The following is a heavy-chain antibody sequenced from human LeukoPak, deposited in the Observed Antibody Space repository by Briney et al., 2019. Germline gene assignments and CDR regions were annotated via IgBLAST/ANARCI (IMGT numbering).Heavy chain of an antibody. J-gene: IGHJ4*02. CDR3: AREASGYSRDF. CDR2: IWRDGSRK. V-gene: IGHV3-33*08. CDR1: GFTFSSYA. Sequence: PGGSLRLSCAASGFTFSSYAMSWVRQAPGKGLEWVAGIWRDGSRKHYGDSVKGRLTISRDNSNNTLFLQMNSLRAEDTAVYYCAREASGYSRDFWGQGTLVIVSS. D-gene: IGHD3-3*01.